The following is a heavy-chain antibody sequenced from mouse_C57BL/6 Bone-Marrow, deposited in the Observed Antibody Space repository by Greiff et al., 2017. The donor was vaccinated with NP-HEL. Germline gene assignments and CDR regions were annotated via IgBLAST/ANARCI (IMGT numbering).Heavy chain of an antibody. D-gene: IGHD1-1*01. J-gene: IGHJ1*03. V-gene: IGHV3-5*01. Sequence: VQLKESGPGLVKPSQTVFLTCTVTGISITTGNYRWSWIRQFPGNKLEWIGYIYYSGTITYNPSLTSRTTITRDTPKNQFFLEMNSLTAEDTATYYCAREYYYYGSSLYWYFDVWGTGTTVTVSS. CDR1: GISITTGNYR. CDR3: AREYYYYGSSLYWYFDV. CDR2: IYYSGTI.